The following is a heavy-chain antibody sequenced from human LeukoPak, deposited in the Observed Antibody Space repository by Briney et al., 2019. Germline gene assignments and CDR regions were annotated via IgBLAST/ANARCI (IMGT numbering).Heavy chain of an antibody. J-gene: IGHJ6*03. CDR1: GFTFTTYG. CDR3: AKVVGPWSGLRGYMDV. Sequence: PGGSLRLSCAASGFTFTTYGMHWVRQAPGKGLEGVAFIRYDGSNQYYADSVKGRFTISRDNSKNTLYLQMNSLRAEDTAVYYCAKVVGPWSGLRGYMDVWGKGTTVTVSS. V-gene: IGHV3-30*02. D-gene: IGHD3-3*01. CDR2: IRYDGSNQ.